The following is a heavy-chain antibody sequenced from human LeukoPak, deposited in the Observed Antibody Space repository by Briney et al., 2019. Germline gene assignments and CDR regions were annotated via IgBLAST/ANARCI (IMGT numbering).Heavy chain of an antibody. D-gene: IGHD2-2*01. J-gene: IGHJ3*02. CDR2: ICYSGST. V-gene: IGHV4-59*01. Sequence: PSETLSLTCTVSGGSISSYYWSWIRQPPGKGLEWIGYICYSGSTNYNPSLKSRVTISVDTSKNQFSLKLSSVTAADTAVYYCARPYCSSTSCYGAFDIWGQGTMVTVSS. CDR3: ARPYCSSTSCYGAFDI. CDR1: GGSISSYY.